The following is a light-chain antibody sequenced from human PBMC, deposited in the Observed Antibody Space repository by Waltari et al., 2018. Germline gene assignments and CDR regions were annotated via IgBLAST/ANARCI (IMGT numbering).Light chain of an antibody. J-gene: IGKJ1*01. CDR1: QSLDSNS. CDR2: ATS. V-gene: IGKV3-20*01. CDR3: QQYRSPPWT. Sequence: DIVLTQSPGTLSVSPGERATRHCRASQSLDSNSLAWYHQKPGKPPRFLIYATSSRATGIPDRFSGSGSETDFTLTISGLETEDLAVYYCQQYRSPPWTFGQGTKVEIK.